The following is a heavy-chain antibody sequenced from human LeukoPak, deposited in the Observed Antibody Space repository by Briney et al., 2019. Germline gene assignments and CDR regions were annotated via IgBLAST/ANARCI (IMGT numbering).Heavy chain of an antibody. V-gene: IGHV3-66*01. CDR2: IYSGDNT. J-gene: IGHJ4*02. CDR1: GFTVSSNY. CDR3: ARDYYDILTANRQTKSSYFDY. Sequence: GGSLRLSCVASGFTVSSNYMSWVRQAPGKGLEWVSVIYSGDNTYYVDSGKGRFTISRDSSTNTLYLQMNSLRAEDTAVYYCARDYYDILTANRQTKSSYFDYWGQGTLVTVSS. D-gene: IGHD3-9*01.